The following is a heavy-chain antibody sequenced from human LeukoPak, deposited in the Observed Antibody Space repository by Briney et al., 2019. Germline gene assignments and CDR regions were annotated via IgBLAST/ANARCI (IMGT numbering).Heavy chain of an antibody. V-gene: IGHV5-51*01. Sequence: GEYLKISCKGSGYSFTSYWIGWVRQMPGKGLEWMGIIYPGDSDTRYSPSFQGQVTISADKSISTAYLQWSSLKASDTAMYYCARGARGTPARTYFDYWGQGTLVTVSS. CDR3: ARGARGTPARTYFDY. CDR2: IYPGDSDT. J-gene: IGHJ4*02. CDR1: GYSFTSYW. D-gene: IGHD1-7*01.